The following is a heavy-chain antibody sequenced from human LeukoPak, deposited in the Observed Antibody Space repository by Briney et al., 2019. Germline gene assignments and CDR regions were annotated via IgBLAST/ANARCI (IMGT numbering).Heavy chain of an antibody. Sequence: GGSLRLSCAASGFTFSSYAMSWVRQAPGKGLEWVSAISGSGGSTYYADSVKGRFTISRDNSKNTLYLQMNSLRAEDTAVYYCAKDLRYYDSSGYYYYAFDIWGQGTMVTVSS. CDR2: ISGSGGST. J-gene: IGHJ3*02. CDR3: AKDLRYYDSSGYYYYAFDI. D-gene: IGHD3-22*01. CDR1: GFTFSSYA. V-gene: IGHV3-23*01.